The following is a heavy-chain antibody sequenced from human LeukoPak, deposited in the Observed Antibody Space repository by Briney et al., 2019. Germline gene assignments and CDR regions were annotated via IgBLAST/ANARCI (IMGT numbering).Heavy chain of an antibody. J-gene: IGHJ3*02. CDR3: AKDGSSGWDDAFDI. D-gene: IGHD6-19*01. Sequence: GRSLRLTCAASGFTFDDYAMHWVRQAPGKGLEWVSGISWNSGSIGYADSVKGRFTISRDNTKNSLYLQMNSLRAEDMAFYYCAKDGSSGWDDAFDIWGQGTMVTVSS. CDR2: ISWNSGSI. V-gene: IGHV3-9*03. CDR1: GFTFDDYA.